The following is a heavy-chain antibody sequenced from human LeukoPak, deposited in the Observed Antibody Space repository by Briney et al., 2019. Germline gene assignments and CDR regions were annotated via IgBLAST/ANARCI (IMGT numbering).Heavy chain of an antibody. CDR2: ISGSGGST. Sequence: GGTLRLSCAASGFTFSSYGMSWVRQAPGKGLEWVSAISGSGGSTYYADPVKGRFTISRDNSKNTLYLQMNSLRAEDTAVYYCAKDGMYSSSSSYYFDYWGQGTLVTVSS. J-gene: IGHJ4*02. V-gene: IGHV3-23*01. D-gene: IGHD6-6*01. CDR3: AKDGMYSSSSSYYFDY. CDR1: GFTFSSYG.